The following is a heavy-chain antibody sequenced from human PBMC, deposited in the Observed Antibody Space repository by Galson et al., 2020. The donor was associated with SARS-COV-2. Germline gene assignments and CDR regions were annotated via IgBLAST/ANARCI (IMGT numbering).Heavy chain of an antibody. CDR1: GFTFRSYS. Sequence: NSGGSLRLSCAGSGFTFRSYSMNWVRQTPGKGLEWVSSISFSGDTTIYAYSVKGRFPIPRANAQNSLYLQMNNLRAEDTALYYCTRDEWSRIFGVSEGAWGQGTLVTVSS. D-gene: IGHD3-3*02. J-gene: IGHJ5*02. CDR2: ISFSGDTT. V-gene: IGHV3-21*01. CDR3: TRDEWSRIFGVSEGA.